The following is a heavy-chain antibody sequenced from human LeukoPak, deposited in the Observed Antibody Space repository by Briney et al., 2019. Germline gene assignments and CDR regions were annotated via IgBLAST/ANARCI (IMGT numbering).Heavy chain of an antibody. J-gene: IGHJ3*02. CDR3: ARSNWSEDAFDI. D-gene: IGHD1-1*01. Sequence: PSETLSLTCTVSGDSIRRSTDYWGWIRQPPGKGLEWIGNIYYSGTTSYNPSLKSRVTISVDTSTNQFSLRLTSVTAADTAVYYCARSNWSEDAFDIWGQGTMLTVSS. CDR2: IYYSGTT. CDR1: GDSIRRSTDY. V-gene: IGHV4-39*07.